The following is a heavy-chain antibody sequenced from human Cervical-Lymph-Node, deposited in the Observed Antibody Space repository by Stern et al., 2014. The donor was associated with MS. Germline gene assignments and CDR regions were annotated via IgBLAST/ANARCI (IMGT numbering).Heavy chain of an antibody. CDR1: GFTFSSYG. CDR3: AKDMVRGVIWWCLDY. Sequence: VQLVESGGGVVQPGRSLRLSCAASGFTFSSYGMHWVRQAPGKGLEWVAVISYDGSNKYYADSVKGRFTISRDNSKNTLYLQMNSLRAEDTAVYYCAKDMVRGVIWWCLDYWGQGTLVTVSS. CDR2: ISYDGSNK. V-gene: IGHV3-30*18. D-gene: IGHD3-10*01. J-gene: IGHJ4*02.